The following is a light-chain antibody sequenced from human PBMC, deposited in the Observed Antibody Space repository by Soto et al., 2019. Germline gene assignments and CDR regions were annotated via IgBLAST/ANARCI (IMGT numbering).Light chain of an antibody. Sequence: DIQMTQSPSSLSASVGDRVTITCRASQGISTWLAWYQQKPGKAPRLLIYTASRLQSGVPPRFSGSGSGTDFTLTINSLQPEDFATYYCQHTNNFHFTFGRGTRLEIK. CDR3: QHTNNFHFT. CDR2: TAS. V-gene: IGKV1-12*01. CDR1: QGISTW. J-gene: IGKJ5*01.